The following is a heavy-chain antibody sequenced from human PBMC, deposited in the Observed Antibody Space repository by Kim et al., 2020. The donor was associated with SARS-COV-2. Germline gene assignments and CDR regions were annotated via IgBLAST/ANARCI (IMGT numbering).Heavy chain of an antibody. CDR1: GGSFSGYY. D-gene: IGHD3-3*01. V-gene: IGHV4-34*01. CDR3: ARGWTSRITIFGVVPRFDY. Sequence: SETLSLTCAVYGGSFSGYYWSWIRQPPGKGLEWIGEINHSGSTNYNPSLKSRVTISVDTSKNQFSLKLSSVTAADTAVYYCARGWTSRITIFGVVPRFDYWGQGTLVTVSS. J-gene: IGHJ4*02. CDR2: INHSGST.